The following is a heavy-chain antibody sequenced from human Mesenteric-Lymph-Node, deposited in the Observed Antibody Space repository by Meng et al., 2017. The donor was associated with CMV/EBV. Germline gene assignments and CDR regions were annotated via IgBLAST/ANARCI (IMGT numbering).Heavy chain of an antibody. CDR2: IYTGGST. Sequence: GESLKISCAASGFTVSRNYMSWVRQAPGKGLEWVSVIYTGGSTNYADSVKGRFTISRDNSKNTLYLQMNSLRAEDTAVYYCAASLEWLLYWFDPWGQGTLVTVSS. D-gene: IGHD3-3*01. V-gene: IGHV3-53*01. CDR1: GFTVSRNY. CDR3: AASLEWLLYWFDP. J-gene: IGHJ5*02.